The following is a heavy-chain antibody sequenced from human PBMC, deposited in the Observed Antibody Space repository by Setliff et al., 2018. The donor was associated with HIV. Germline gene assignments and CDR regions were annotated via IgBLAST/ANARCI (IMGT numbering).Heavy chain of an antibody. CDR1: GVSINRTDHY. CDR3: ARVPVAGANWFDP. J-gene: IGHJ5*02. D-gene: IGHD2-21*01. Sequence: SETLSLTCSVSGVSINRTDHYWGWIRQSPGKSLEWIGSVSQSGSTYYNPSLRSRITISVDRSKNLFSLKLISVTAADQGVYYCARVPVAGANWFDPWGLGTMVTVSS. V-gene: IGHV4-39*01. CDR2: VSQSGST.